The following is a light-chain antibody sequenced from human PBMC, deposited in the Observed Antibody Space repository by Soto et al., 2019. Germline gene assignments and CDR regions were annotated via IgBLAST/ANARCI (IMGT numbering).Light chain of an antibody. V-gene: IGLV2-14*01. Sequence: QSALTQPASVSGSPGQSITISCTGTSSDVGGYKFVSWYQQHPGKAPKLMIYEVSNRPSGVSNRFSGSKSGNTASLTISGLQSEDEADYYCAAWDDSLNGSNWVFGGGTKVTVL. CDR2: EVS. CDR3: AAWDDSLNGSNWV. J-gene: IGLJ3*02. CDR1: SSDVGGYKF.